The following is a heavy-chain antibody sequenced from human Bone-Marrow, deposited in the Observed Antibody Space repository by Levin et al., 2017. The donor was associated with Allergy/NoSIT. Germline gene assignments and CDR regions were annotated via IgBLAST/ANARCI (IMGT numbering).Heavy chain of an antibody. CDR1: GGSISNGGYF. J-gene: IGHJ6*03. D-gene: IGHD3-22*01. CDR3: ARDWAQGILIAQSYYMDV. V-gene: IGHV4-31*03. CDR2: IYYTGSI. Sequence: KASETLSLTCTVSGGSISNGGYFWSWIRQRPGKAMEWIGYIYYTGSIYYNPSLKSRVTISVDTSKNQFSLNVKSVTAADTAVYYCARDWAQGILIAQSYYMDVWGKGTTVTVSS.